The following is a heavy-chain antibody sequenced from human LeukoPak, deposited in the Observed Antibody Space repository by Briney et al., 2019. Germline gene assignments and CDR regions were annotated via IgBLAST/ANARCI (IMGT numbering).Heavy chain of an antibody. Sequence: PGRSLRLSCAASGFTFSSYGMHWVRQAPGKGLEWVAVISYDGSNKYYADSVKGRFTISRDNSKNTLYLQMNSLRAEDTAVYYCAKDLDYYDSSGFPLHWGQGTLVTVSS. CDR2: ISYDGSNK. CDR3: AKDLDYYDSSGFPLH. J-gene: IGHJ4*02. V-gene: IGHV3-30*18. D-gene: IGHD3-22*01. CDR1: GFTFSSYG.